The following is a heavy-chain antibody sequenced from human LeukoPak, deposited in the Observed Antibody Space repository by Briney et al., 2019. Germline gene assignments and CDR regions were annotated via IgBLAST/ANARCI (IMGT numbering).Heavy chain of an antibody. D-gene: IGHD3-10*01. CDR1: GFTFSNAW. Sequence: GGSLRLSCAASGFTFSNAWMSWVRQAPGKGLEWVGRIKSKTDGGTADYYAVPVKGRFTISRDDSKNTLYLQMSSLKTEDTAVYYCTTYYDGESTEYFQHWGQGTLVTVSS. V-gene: IGHV3-15*01. J-gene: IGHJ1*01. CDR2: IKSKTDGGTA. CDR3: TTYYDGESTEYFQH.